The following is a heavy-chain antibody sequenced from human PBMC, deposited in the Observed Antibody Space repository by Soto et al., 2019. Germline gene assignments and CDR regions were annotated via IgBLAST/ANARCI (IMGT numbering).Heavy chain of an antibody. D-gene: IGHD7-27*01. V-gene: IGHV3-73*01. CDR1: GFTFSGSA. CDR3: SRSSKTGDYSFDI. J-gene: IGHJ3*02. CDR2: IRSKAYSYAT. Sequence: EVQLVESGGGLVQPGGSLILSCAASGFTFSGSAMHWVRQASGKGLEWVGRIRSKAYSYATAYAASVNGRFTLSRDDSKNKAYLQMNSLKSEDTAVYYCSRSSKTGDYSFDIWGQGTMVTVSS.